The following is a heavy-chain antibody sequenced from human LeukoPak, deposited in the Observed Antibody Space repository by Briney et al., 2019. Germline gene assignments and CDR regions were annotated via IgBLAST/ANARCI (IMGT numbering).Heavy chain of an antibody. CDR2: IYTSGST. Sequence: SQTLSLTCTVSGGSISSGSYYWSWIRRPAGKGLEWIGRIYTSGSTYYNPSLKHRVTISVDTSKNQFSLKLSSVTAADTAVYYCARHHQYDTIFGVVIIGGFDYWGQGTLVTVSS. CDR3: ARHHQYDTIFGVVIIGGFDY. V-gene: IGHV4-61*02. J-gene: IGHJ4*02. D-gene: IGHD3-3*01. CDR1: GGSISSGSYY.